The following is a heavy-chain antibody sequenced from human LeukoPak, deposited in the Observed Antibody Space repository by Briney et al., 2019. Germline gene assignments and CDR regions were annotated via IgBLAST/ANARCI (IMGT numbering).Heavy chain of an antibody. Sequence: GGSLRLSCAASGFTFSSYWMSWVRQAPGKGLEWVANIKQDGSEKYYVDSVKGRFTISRDNAKNSLYLQMNSLRAEDTAVYYCARTSMVRGVITDAFDIWGQGTMVTVSS. J-gene: IGHJ3*02. CDR2: IKQDGSEK. V-gene: IGHV3-7*01. D-gene: IGHD3-10*01. CDR1: GFTFSSYW. CDR3: ARTSMVRGVITDAFDI.